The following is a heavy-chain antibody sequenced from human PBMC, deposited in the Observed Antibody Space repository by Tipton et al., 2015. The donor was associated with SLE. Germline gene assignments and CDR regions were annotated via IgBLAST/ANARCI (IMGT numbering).Heavy chain of an antibody. D-gene: IGHD3-3*01. J-gene: IGHJ5*02. Sequence: QLVQSGAEVKKPGASVKVSCKASGYSFTRYHVDWVRQAPGQGLEWMGIIDPSGGFTTYAQKFQGRVTMTRDTSTSTVYMEVRSLTSADTAIYYCASRATVTIPGRFLTWGQGTLVIVST. CDR1: GYSFTRYH. V-gene: IGHV1-46*01. CDR3: ASRATVTIPGRFLT. CDR2: IDPSGGFT.